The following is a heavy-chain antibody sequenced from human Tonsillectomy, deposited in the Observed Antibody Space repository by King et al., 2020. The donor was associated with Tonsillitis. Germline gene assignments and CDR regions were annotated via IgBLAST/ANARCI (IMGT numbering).Heavy chain of an antibody. D-gene: IGHD4-17*01. V-gene: IGHV4-59*01. J-gene: IGHJ4*02. CDR3: AREIDYGDPMPGY. Sequence: QLQGSGPGLVKPSETLSLTCTVSGGSISSYYWSWIRQPPGKGLEWIGYIYYSGSTNYNPSLKSRVTISVDTSKNQFSLKLSSVTAADTAVYYCAREIDYGDPMPGYWGQGTLVTVSS. CDR2: IYYSGST. CDR1: GGSISSYY.